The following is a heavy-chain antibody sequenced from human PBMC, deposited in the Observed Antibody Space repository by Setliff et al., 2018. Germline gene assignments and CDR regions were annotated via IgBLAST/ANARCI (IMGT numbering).Heavy chain of an antibody. CDR3: ARASSGWYSAYYYYMDV. V-gene: IGHV4-61*09. CDR1: GGSVNSGYDN. D-gene: IGHD6-19*01. CDR2: INRRGST. J-gene: IGHJ6*03. Sequence: PSETLSLTCTVSGGSVNSGYDNWNWLRQPAGKGLEWIGHINRRGSTNFSPSLKSRVTISLDTSKNQFSLNLTSVTAADTAVYYCARASSGWYSAYYYYMDVWGKGTTGTVSS.